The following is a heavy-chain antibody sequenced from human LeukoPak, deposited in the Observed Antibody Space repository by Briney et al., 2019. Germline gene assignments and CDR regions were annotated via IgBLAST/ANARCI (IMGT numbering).Heavy chain of an antibody. CDR2: IYYSGST. V-gene: IGHV4-39*01. J-gene: IGHJ4*02. CDR3: ATYSSSWYGGQEYFDY. D-gene: IGHD6-13*01. Sequence: SETLSLTCTVSGGSISISSYYWGWIRQPPGKRLEWIGSIYYSGSTYYNPSLESRVTISVDTSKNQFSLKLSSVTAADTAVYHCATYSSSWYGGQEYFDYWGQGTLVTVSS. CDR1: GGSISISSYY.